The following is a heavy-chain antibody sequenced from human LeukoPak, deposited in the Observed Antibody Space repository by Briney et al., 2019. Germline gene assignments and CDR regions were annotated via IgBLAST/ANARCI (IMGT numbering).Heavy chain of an antibody. CDR2: ISGSGGST. CDR3: ARAVRVYYYGSGSYEN. J-gene: IGHJ4*02. V-gene: IGHV3-23*01. D-gene: IGHD3-10*01. Sequence: QAGGSLRLSCAASGFTFSSYAMSWVRQAPGKGLEWVSAISGSGGSTYYADSVKGRFTISRDNSKNTLYLQMNSLRAEDTAVYYCARAVRVYYYGSGSYENWGQGTLVTVSS. CDR1: GFTFSSYA.